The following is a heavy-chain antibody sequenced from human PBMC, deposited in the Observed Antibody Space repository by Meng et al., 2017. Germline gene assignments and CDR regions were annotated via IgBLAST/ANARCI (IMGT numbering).Heavy chain of an antibody. CDR2: IKQDGSEK. Sequence: GESLKISCAASGFTFSSYWMSWVRQAPGKGLEWVANIKQDGSEKYYADSVKGRFTISRDNAKNSLYLQMNSLRAEDTAVYYCARSLGDRAFDIWGQGTMVTVSS. CDR1: GFTFSSYW. CDR3: ARSLGDRAFDI. J-gene: IGHJ3*02. V-gene: IGHV3-7*01. D-gene: IGHD2-21*01.